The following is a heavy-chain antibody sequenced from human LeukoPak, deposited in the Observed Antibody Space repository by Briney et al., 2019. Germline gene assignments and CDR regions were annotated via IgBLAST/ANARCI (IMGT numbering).Heavy chain of an antibody. CDR1: GGSFSDYY. J-gene: IGHJ4*02. CDR3: ARTDTNYGYYFDH. D-gene: IGHD4-11*01. Sequence: SETLSLTCAVYGGSFSDYYWSWIRQSPGKGLEWIGEINHSGSTNYNPSLKSLVTISVDTSKNQFSLKLSSVTAADTAVHYCARTDTNYGYYFDHWGQGTLVTVSS. V-gene: IGHV4-34*01. CDR2: INHSGST.